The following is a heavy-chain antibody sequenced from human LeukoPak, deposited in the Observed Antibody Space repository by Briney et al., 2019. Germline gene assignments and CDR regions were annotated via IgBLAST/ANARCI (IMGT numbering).Heavy chain of an antibody. V-gene: IGHV4-59*01. D-gene: IGHD6-13*01. J-gene: IGHJ4*02. Sequence: TSETLSLTCPVSGGSISTYYWSWIRQPPGKGLEWIGNINYSGGTKYNPSLKSRVTISVDTSKNQFSLKLSSVTAADTALYYCAREYSSSAPPLYWGQGTLVTVSS. CDR3: AREYSSSAPPLY. CDR1: GGSISTYY. CDR2: INYSGGT.